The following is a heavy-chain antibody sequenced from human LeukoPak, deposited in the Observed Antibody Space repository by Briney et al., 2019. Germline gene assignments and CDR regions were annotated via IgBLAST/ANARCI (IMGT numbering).Heavy chain of an antibody. CDR2: IIPIFGTA. J-gene: IGHJ4*02. CDR1: GGTFSSYA. D-gene: IGHD2-2*01. CDR3: ARGPAYCSSTSCQFLDIVGGLYYFDY. Sequence: GASVKVSCKASGGTFSSYAISWVRQAPGQGLEWMGGIIPIFGTANYAQKFQGRVTITADESTSTAYMELSSLRSEDTAVYYCARGPAYCSSTSCQFLDIVGGLYYFDYWGQGTLVTVSS. V-gene: IGHV1-69*13.